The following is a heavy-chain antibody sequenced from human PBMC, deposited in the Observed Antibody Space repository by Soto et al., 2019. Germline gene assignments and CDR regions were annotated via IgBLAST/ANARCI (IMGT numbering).Heavy chain of an antibody. CDR3: TRAYGAETFDF. V-gene: IGHV1-8*02. Sequence: ASVKVSCKASGYTFNNYDIHWVRQAPGRGLEWMGWMNPNSGNTGYAQNFRGRVTMTQNTAMGTAYMELSSLRSDDTATYYCTRAYGAETFDFWGQGTRVTVSS. D-gene: IGHD3-10*01. CDR1: GYTFNNYD. CDR2: MNPNSGNT. J-gene: IGHJ5*01.